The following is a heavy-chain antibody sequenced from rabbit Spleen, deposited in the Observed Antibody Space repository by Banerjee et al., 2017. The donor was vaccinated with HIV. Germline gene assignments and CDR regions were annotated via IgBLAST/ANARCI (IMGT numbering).Heavy chain of an antibody. Sequence: QEQLVESGGGLVQPEGSLTLTCTASGFAFNSVYDMCWVRQAPGKGLEWIGYIYSTIYYTSYATWAKGRFSISKASSTTVTLQMTRLTVADTATYFCARVSETSGWGEVLWGRGTLVTVS. V-gene: IGHV1S45*01. D-gene: IGHD4-1*01. CDR3: ARVSETSGWGEVL. CDR1: GFAFNSVYD. CDR2: IYSTIYYT. J-gene: IGHJ4*01.